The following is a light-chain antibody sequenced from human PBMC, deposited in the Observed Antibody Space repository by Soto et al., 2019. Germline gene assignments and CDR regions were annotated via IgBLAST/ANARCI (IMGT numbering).Light chain of an antibody. CDR1: QSVDTY. CDR2: DVS. V-gene: IGKV3D-11*02. J-gene: IGKJ4*01. Sequence: TVLTQSPATLSLSPGERATLSCRASQSVDTYLAWYQQKWGRAPRLLIYDVSKRATGIPPRFSGSGAGTDFTLTISSLEPEDSATYYCQQRRSSLTFGGGTKVEIK. CDR3: QQRRSSLT.